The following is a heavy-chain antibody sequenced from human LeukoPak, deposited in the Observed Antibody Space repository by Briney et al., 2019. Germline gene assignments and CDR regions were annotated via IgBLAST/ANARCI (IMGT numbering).Heavy chain of an antibody. Sequence: GGALRLSCVVSEFSLDSSTMSWVRQAAGKGLEGVAKMKEDGSDEKYVDSVKGRFTISRDNAKNSPYLQMNSLRPEDTAVYFCVVGGAGGGYFPNWGQGSLVIVSS. D-gene: IGHD3-16*01. CDR3: VVGGAGGGYFPN. CDR2: MKEDGSDE. CDR1: EFSLDSST. V-gene: IGHV3-7*01. J-gene: IGHJ1*01.